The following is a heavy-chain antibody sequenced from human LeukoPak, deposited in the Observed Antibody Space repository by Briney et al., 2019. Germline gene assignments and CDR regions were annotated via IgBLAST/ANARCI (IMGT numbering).Heavy chain of an antibody. Sequence: GGSLRLSCATSGFIFNSYGMHWVRQAPGKGLQWLAVISYDGGKTYYADSVEGRFTISRDNSKSTVYLEINSLRSEDTAIYYCARGFNDFWSGSQLEYWGQGTLVTVSS. CDR2: ISYDGGKT. CDR3: ARGFNDFWSGSQLEY. CDR1: GFIFNSYG. D-gene: IGHD3-3*01. J-gene: IGHJ4*02. V-gene: IGHV3-30*19.